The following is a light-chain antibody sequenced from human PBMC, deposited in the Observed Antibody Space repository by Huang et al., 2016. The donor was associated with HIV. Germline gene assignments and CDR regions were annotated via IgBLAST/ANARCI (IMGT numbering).Light chain of an antibody. CDR1: QSVSTK. Sequence: EVVMTQSPATLSVSPGERATLSCRASQSVSTKLAWYQHKPGQAPRLLVYGASTRATGIPARFRGSGSGTEFTLTISSLQSEDFAVYYCQHYNNWPPFTFGPGTKVDIK. J-gene: IGKJ3*01. V-gene: IGKV3-15*01. CDR2: GAS. CDR3: QHYNNWPPFT.